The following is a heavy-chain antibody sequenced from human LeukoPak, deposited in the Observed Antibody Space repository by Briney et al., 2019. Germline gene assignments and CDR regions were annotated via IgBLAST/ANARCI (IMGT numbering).Heavy chain of an antibody. CDR1: GYTFTSYG. J-gene: IGHJ3*02. CDR3: ARDLLGYCSGGSCYSTAFNI. V-gene: IGHV1-18*01. CDR2: ISAYNGNT. D-gene: IGHD2-15*01. Sequence: GASVKVSCKASGYTFTSYGINWVRQAPGQGLEWMGWISAYNGNTNSAQKLQGRVTMTTDTSTSTAYMELRSLRSDDTAVYYCARDLLGYCSGGSCYSTAFNIWGQGTMVTVSS.